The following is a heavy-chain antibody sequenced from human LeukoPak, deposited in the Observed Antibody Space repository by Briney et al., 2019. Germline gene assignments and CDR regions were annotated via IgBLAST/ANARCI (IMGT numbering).Heavy chain of an antibody. V-gene: IGHV3-23*01. D-gene: IGHD3-16*01. Sequence: GGSLRLSCAASGFTFTSYALSWVRQAPGKGLEWVSGISGTGDYTSYADSVKGRFAISRDNSKNTLYLQLNSLRAEDTAVYYCAREPGTTLLTRLYLWGQGTLVTVSS. J-gene: IGHJ4*02. CDR2: ISGTGDYT. CDR3: AREPGTTLLTRLYL. CDR1: GFTFTSYA.